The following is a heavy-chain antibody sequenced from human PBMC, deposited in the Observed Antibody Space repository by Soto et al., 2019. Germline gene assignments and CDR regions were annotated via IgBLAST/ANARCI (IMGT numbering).Heavy chain of an antibody. V-gene: IGHV1-2*02. Sequence: ASVKVSCKASGYTFTGYYMHWVRQAPGQGLEWMGSINPNSGGTNYAQKFQGRVTMTRDTSVSTAYMELSRLRSDDTAVYYCARSYYYDSSGPLGWGQGTLVTVSS. CDR2: INPNSGGT. J-gene: IGHJ4*02. D-gene: IGHD3-22*01. CDR3: ARSYYYDSSGPLG. CDR1: GYTFTGYY.